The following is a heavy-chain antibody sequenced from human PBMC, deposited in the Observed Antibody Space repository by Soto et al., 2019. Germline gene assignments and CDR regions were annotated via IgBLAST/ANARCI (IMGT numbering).Heavy chain of an antibody. V-gene: IGHV5-10-1*01. CDR2: IDPSDSYT. CDR1: GYSFTSYW. Sequence: GESLKISCKGSGYSFTSYWISWVRQMPGKGLEWMGRIDPSDSYTNYSPSFQGHVTISADKSISTAYLQWSSLKASDTAMYYCARRAPWATIFGVSTPYKAFDIWGQGTMVTVSS. D-gene: IGHD3-3*01. CDR3: ARRAPWATIFGVSTPYKAFDI. J-gene: IGHJ3*02.